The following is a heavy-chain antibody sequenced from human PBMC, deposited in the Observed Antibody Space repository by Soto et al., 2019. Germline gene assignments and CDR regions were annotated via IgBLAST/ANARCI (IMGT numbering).Heavy chain of an antibody. J-gene: IGHJ3*01. CDR2: IYSGGST. V-gene: IGHV3-53*02. CDR1: GLTVSSNY. Sequence: EVQLVETGGGLIQPGGSLRLSCAASGLTVSSNYMSWVRQAPGKGLEWVSVIYSGGSTYYADSVKGRFTISRDNSKNTMYRQMNSLRAEDTAVYYCARAGYSSGWWFWGQGTKVTVSS. D-gene: IGHD6-19*01. CDR3: ARAGYSSGWWF.